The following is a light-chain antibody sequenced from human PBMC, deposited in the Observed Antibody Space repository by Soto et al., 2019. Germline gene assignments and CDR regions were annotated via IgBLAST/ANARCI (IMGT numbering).Light chain of an antibody. CDR3: VLYMGSGIWV. CDR2: STN. CDR1: SGAVSTNYY. Sequence: QTVVTQEPSFSVSPGGTVTLTCGLSSGAVSTNYYPSWYQQTPGQAPRTLIYSTNTRSSGVPDRFSGSILGNKAALTITGAQADDEYDYYCVLYMGSGIWVFGGGTKVTVL. J-gene: IGLJ3*02. V-gene: IGLV8-61*01.